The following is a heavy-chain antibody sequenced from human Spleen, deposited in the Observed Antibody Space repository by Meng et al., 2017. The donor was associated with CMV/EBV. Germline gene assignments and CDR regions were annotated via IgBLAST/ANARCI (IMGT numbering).Heavy chain of an antibody. J-gene: IGHJ6*02. CDR3: ARAYGSGTYFYNGMDV. CDR2: IIPIFGTL. V-gene: IGHV1-69*05. D-gene: IGHD3-10*01. CDR1: GYTFTSYG. Sequence: SVKVSCKASGYTFTSYGISWVRQAPGQGLEWMGGIIPIFGTLNYAQKFQGRVTITTDESTNTAYIALSSLRSEDTAVYYCARAYGSGTYFYNGMDVWGQGTTVTVSS.